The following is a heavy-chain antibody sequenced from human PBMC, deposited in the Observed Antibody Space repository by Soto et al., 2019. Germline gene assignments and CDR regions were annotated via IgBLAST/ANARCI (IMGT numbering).Heavy chain of an antibody. CDR2: IYYSGST. V-gene: IGHV4-61*01. J-gene: IGHJ6*02. Sequence: XGTLSLTCTVSGGSVSSGSYYGSWIRQPPGKGLEWIGYIYYSGSTNYNPSLKSRVTISVDTSKNQFSLKLSSVTAADTAVYYCARGLLTYYDFWSGYSPRPYYYGMDVWGQGTTVTVSS. CDR3: ARGLLTYYDFWSGYSPRPYYYGMDV. D-gene: IGHD3-3*01. CDR1: GGSVSSGSYY.